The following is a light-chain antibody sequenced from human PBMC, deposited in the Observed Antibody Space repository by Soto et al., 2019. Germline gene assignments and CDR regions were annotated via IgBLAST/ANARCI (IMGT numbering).Light chain of an antibody. Sequence: DIQMTQSPSTLSASVGDRVTITCRASQSISSWLAWYQQKPGKAPKLLIYKASSLESGVPSRFSGSGSGTEFTLTISSLQPEDFATYFCQPSYTTPWAFGQGPKVHIK. V-gene: IGKV1-5*03. CDR1: QSISSW. CDR3: QPSYTTPWA. CDR2: KAS. J-gene: IGKJ1*01.